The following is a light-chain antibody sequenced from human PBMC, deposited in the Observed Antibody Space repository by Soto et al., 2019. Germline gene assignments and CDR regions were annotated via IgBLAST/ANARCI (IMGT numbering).Light chain of an antibody. CDR1: SSYVGGYNY. Sequence: QSALTQPASVSGSPGQSITISCTGTSSYVGGYNYVSWYQQHPGKAPKLMIYEVSNRPSGVSNRFSGSKSGNTASLTISGLQAEDEADYYCSSYTSSSTLVIFGGGTKVTVI. CDR3: SSYTSSSTLVI. J-gene: IGLJ2*01. V-gene: IGLV2-14*01. CDR2: EVS.